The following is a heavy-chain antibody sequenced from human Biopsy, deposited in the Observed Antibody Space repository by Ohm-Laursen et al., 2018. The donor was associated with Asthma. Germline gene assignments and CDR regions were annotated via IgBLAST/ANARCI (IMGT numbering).Heavy chain of an antibody. V-gene: IGHV1-69*01. J-gene: IGHJ6*02. CDR3: ARCQVGYSSGWSLLLKKIYYSGMDV. Sequence: VSSVKVSCKAPGGIFSNFAISWVRQAPGQGLEWLGGIMTVFGTTNYAQKFQGRVTITADESTSTAYMEVTSLRSEDTAIYYCARCQVGYSSGWSLLLKKIYYSGMDVWGQGTAVTVSS. CDR1: GGIFSNFA. D-gene: IGHD6-19*01. CDR2: IMTVFGTT.